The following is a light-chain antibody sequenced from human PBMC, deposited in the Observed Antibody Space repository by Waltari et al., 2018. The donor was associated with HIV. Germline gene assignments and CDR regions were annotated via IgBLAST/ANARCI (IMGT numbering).Light chain of an antibody. CDR2: EVN. CDR1: SSDVGGYNY. J-gene: IGLJ3*02. V-gene: IGLV2-14*01. Sequence: ITISCTGTSSDVGGYNYVSWYQQHPDKAPKLVIFEVNKRPSGVSNRFSGSKSGNTASLTISGLQAEDEADYYCSSYTSSRTLVFGGGTKLTVL. CDR3: SSYTSSRTLV.